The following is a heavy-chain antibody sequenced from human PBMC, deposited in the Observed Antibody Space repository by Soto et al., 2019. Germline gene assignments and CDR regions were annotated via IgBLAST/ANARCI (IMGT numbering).Heavy chain of an antibody. CDR2: TYYRSKWYN. D-gene: IGHD6-19*01. Sequence: SQTLSLTCAISGDSVSSNSAAWNWIRQSPSRGLEWLGRTYYRSKWYNDYAVSVKSRITINPDTSENQFSLQLNSVTPEDTAVYYCARDPGSATQNRHKKQWRFHWFDPWGQGTLDPVSS. J-gene: IGHJ5*02. CDR3: ARDPGSATQNRHKKQWRFHWFDP. CDR1: GDSVSSNSAA. V-gene: IGHV6-1*01.